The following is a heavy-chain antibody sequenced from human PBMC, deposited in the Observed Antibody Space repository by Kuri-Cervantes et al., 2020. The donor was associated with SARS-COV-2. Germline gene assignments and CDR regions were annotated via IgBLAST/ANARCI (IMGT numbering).Heavy chain of an antibody. D-gene: IGHD5-18*01. CDR3: ARSSDTAMERELDY. J-gene: IGHJ4*02. CDR1: GFTFADFA. V-gene: IGHV3-30*04. Sequence: GGSLRLSCAASGFTFADFAMHWVRQAPGKGLEWVALTSFDGTKIYYADSVKGRVTISRDNSKSTLYLQLNSLRPEDTAVYYCARSSDTAMERELDYWGQGTLVTVSS. CDR2: TSFDGTKI.